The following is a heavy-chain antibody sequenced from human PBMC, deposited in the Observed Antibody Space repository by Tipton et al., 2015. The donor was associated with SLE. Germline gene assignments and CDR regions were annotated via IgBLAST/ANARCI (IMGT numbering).Heavy chain of an antibody. J-gene: IGHJ3*02. V-gene: IGHV3-66*04. CDR2: IYSGGST. CDR3: ARQISGSPDAFDI. D-gene: IGHD3-10*01. CDR1: GFTFSDYY. Sequence: SLRLSCAASGFTFSDYYMSWVRQAPGKGLEWVSVIYSGGSTYYADSVKGRFTISRDNSKNTLYLQMNSLRAEDTAVYYCARQISGSPDAFDIWGQGTMVTVSS.